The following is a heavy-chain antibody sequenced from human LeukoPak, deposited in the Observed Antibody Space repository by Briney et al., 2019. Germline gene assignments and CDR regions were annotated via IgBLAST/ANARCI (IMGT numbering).Heavy chain of an antibody. CDR1: GCTFSRYS. J-gene: IGHJ4*02. CDR2: ISNNGGST. Sequence: TGGSLRLSCAASGCTFSRYSMHWVRQAPGKGLEYVSAISNNGGSTYYAKSVKGRFTISRDNSKNTLYLQMGSMRAEDMAVYYCATTAIAAPEAGYWGQGTLVTVSS. D-gene: IGHD6-6*01. CDR3: ATTAIAAPEAGY. V-gene: IGHV3-64*01.